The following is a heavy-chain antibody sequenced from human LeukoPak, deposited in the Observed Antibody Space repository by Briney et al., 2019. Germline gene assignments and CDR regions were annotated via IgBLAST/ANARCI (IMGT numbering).Heavy chain of an antibody. V-gene: IGHV4-34*12. Sequence: SETLSLTCAVYGGSFSGYYWSWIRQPPGKGLEWIGEIIHSGSANYNPSLKSRATISVDTSKNQFSLKLSSVTAADTAVYYCARAVGWFDPWGQGTLVTVSS. CDR3: ARAVGWFDP. CDR1: GGSFSGYY. J-gene: IGHJ5*02. CDR2: IIHSGSA.